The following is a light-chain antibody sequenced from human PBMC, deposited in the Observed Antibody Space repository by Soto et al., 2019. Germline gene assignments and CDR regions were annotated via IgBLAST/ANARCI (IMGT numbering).Light chain of an antibody. V-gene: IGLV2-14*03. CDR2: DVR. Sequence: QSALSQPASVSGSPGQSITISCTGTSGDIGAYNFVSWYQQHPGKAPKVIIYDVRNRPSGVSDRFSASKSGNTASLTISGLQADDEGDYYCTSYTTRNTVVFGGGTQLTVL. J-gene: IGLJ2*01. CDR3: TSYTTRNTVV. CDR1: SGDIGAYNF.